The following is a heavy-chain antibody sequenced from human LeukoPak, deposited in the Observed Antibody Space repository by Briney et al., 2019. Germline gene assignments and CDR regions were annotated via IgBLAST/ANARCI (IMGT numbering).Heavy chain of an antibody. V-gene: IGHV1-3*01. CDR2: INGGNGNT. J-gene: IGHJ4*02. CDR3: ARGYYSDSSGYYEAPPGY. CDR1: GYTFISYA. D-gene: IGHD3-22*01. Sequence: ASVKVSCKASGYTFISYAIHWVRRAPGQRLEWMGWINGGNGNTEYSQKFQGRVTITRDTSASTAYMELRSLRSEDTAVYYCARGYYSDSSGYYEAPPGYWGQGTLVTVSA.